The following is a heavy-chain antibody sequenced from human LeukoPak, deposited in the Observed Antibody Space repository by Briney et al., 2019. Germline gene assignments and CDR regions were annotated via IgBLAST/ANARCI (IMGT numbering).Heavy chain of an antibody. CDR2: VYSSGST. V-gene: IGHV4-39*01. CDR3: ARRSRSGFFDY. CDR1: GGSINSNTYY. Sequence: SETLSLTCAVSGGSINSNTYYWGWIRQPPGKGLEWVGSVYSSGSTSYNPSLRSRVAISVDTSKNQFSLRLSSVTAPDTAVYCCARRSRSGFFDYWGQGTLVTVSS. D-gene: IGHD3-10*01. J-gene: IGHJ4*02.